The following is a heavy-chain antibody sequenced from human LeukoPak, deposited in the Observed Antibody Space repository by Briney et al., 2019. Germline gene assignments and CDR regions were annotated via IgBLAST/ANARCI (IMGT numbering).Heavy chain of an antibody. V-gene: IGHV4-59*01. CDR2: IYYSGST. CDR1: GGSISRYY. CDR3: ARGRRYSSSWEDAFDI. J-gene: IGHJ3*02. Sequence: SETLSLTCTVSGGSISRYYWSWIRQPPGKGLEWIGYIYYSGSTNYNPSLKSRVTISVDTCKNQFSLKLSSVTAADTAVYYCARGRRYSSSWEDAFDIWGKGTMVTVSS. D-gene: IGHD6-13*01.